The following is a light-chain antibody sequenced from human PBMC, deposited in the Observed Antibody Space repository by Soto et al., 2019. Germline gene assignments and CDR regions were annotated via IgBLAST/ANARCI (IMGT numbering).Light chain of an antibody. CDR2: EVT. CDR3: SSYTTSYTQV. CDR1: SSDVGGYNY. J-gene: IGLJ2*01. Sequence: QSALTQPASVSGSPGQSNTISCTGTSSDVGGYNYVSWYQHHPGKVPKLMIYEVTNRPSGISNRFSGSKSGNTASLTISGLQAEDEADYYCSSYTTSYTQVFGGGAKLTVL. V-gene: IGLV2-14*01.